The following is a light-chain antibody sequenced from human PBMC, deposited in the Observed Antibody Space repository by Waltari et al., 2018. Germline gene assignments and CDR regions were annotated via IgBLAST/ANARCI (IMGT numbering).Light chain of an antibody. CDR1: KLGDKY. CDR2: QDS. Sequence: SYELTQPPSVSVSPGQTASLTCSGDKLGDKYACWYQQKPGQSPVLVIYQDSKRPSRIPERFSGSNSGNTATLTISGTQAMDEADYYCQAWDSSPVVFGGGTKLTVL. J-gene: IGLJ2*01. CDR3: QAWDSSPVV. V-gene: IGLV3-1*01.